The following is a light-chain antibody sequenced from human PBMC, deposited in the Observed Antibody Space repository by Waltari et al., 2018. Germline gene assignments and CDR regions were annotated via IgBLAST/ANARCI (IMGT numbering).Light chain of an antibody. CDR2: GAS. V-gene: IGKV3-20*01. Sequence: EIVLTQSPGTLSLSPGERATLSCRASQRVRSNYVAWYQQKPGQAPRLLIYGASSRATGIPDRFSGSGSGTDFILSISRLEAEDFAVYYCQQYGTSPRTFGQGTKLEIK. CDR3: QQYGTSPRT. CDR1: QRVRSNY. J-gene: IGKJ2*01.